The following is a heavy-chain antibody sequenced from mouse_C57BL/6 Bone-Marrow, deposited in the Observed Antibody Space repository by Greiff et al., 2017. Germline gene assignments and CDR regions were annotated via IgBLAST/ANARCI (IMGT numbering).Heavy chain of an antibody. Sequence: EVQVVESGGGLVKPGGSLKLSCAASGFTFSSYAMSWVRQTPEKRLEWVATISDGGSYTYYPDNVKGRFTISRDNAKNNLYLQMSHLKSEDTAMYYCARKEVTTRYYAMDYWGQGTSVTVSS. D-gene: IGHD2-2*01. CDR3: ARKEVTTRYYAMDY. V-gene: IGHV5-4*01. J-gene: IGHJ4*01. CDR2: ISDGGSYT. CDR1: GFTFSSYA.